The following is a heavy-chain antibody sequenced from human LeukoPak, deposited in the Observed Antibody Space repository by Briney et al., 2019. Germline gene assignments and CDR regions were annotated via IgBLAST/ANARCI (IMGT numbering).Heavy chain of an antibody. Sequence: GGSLRLSCAASGFTFSSYGMHWVRQAPGKGLEWVAFIRYDGSNKYYADSVKGRFTISRDNSKNTLYLQMNSLRAEDMAVYYCARTRSYYYGSGSYMDVWGKGTTVTVSS. V-gene: IGHV3-30*02. CDR3: ARTRSYYYGSGSYMDV. J-gene: IGHJ6*03. CDR2: IRYDGSNK. CDR1: GFTFSSYG. D-gene: IGHD3-10*01.